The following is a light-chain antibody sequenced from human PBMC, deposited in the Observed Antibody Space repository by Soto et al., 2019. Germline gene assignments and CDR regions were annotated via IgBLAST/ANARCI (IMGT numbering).Light chain of an antibody. CDR1: QSVSSN. CDR2: DAS. J-gene: IGKJ1*01. Sequence: EVVMTQSPATLSVSPGERATLSCRASQSVSSNLAWYQQKPGQAPRLLIYDASNRATGIPARFSGSGSGTDFTLTISRLEPEDFAVYYCQHYGSSWTFGQGTKVDIK. CDR3: QHYGSSWT. V-gene: IGKV3-20*01.